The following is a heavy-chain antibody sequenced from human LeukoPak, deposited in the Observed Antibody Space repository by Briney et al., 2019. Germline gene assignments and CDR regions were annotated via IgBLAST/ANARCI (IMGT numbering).Heavy chain of an antibody. CDR1: GFTFSSYG. Sequence: GGSLRLSCAASGFTFSSYGMSWVRQAPGKGLEWVSAISGSGGSTYYADSVKGRFTISRDNSKNTLYLQMNSLRAEDTAVYYCAKGYSSGRKFYYYMDVWGKGTTVTISS. V-gene: IGHV3-23*01. J-gene: IGHJ6*03. D-gene: IGHD6-19*01. CDR3: AKGYSSGRKFYYYMDV. CDR2: ISGSGGST.